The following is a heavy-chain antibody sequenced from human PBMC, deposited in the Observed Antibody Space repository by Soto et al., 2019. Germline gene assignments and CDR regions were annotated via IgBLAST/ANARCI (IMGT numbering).Heavy chain of an antibody. D-gene: IGHD3-3*01. J-gene: IGHJ6*02. Sequence: XPVKVSCKASGYPFTTYDINWVRQAPGQGLEWLGWMDPNSGSTGYAQNFQGRITMTRNISRNTAHMELSSLQSEDTAVYYCARERKFDFWRKGLDVWGQGTTVTVSS. CDR3: ARERKFDFWRKGLDV. CDR2: MDPNSGST. V-gene: IGHV1-8*01. CDR1: GYPFTTYD.